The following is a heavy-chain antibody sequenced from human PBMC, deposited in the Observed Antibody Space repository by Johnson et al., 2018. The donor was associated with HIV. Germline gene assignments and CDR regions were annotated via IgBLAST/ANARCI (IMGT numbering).Heavy chain of an antibody. CDR3: TAVSYSDAFDI. CDR2: IKSKTDGGTT. CDR1: GLSFSKAW. D-gene: IGHD1-26*01. J-gene: IGHJ3*02. V-gene: IGHV3-15*01. Sequence: VQLVESGGGLVQPGGSLRLSCAVYGLSFSKAWMSWVRQAPGKGLEWVGRIKSKTDGGTTDYAAPVKGRFTISRDDSKNTLYLQMNSLKTEDTAVYYCTAVSYSDAFDIWGQGTMVTVSS.